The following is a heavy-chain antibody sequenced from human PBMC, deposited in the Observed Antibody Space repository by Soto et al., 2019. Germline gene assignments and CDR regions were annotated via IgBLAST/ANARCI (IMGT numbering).Heavy chain of an antibody. Sequence: SLGLACAASGFTFSNYYMSWIRQAPWKGLEWVSYISSSSGYTNYADSVKGRLTISIDNAKNSLYLQMNSLRAEDTAVYYCAEEYGRRECWGQCKLVSVSP. V-gene: IGHV3-11*06. D-gene: IGHD4-17*01. CDR2: ISSSSGYT. CDR3: AEEYGRREC. CDR1: GFTFSNYY. J-gene: IGHJ1*01.